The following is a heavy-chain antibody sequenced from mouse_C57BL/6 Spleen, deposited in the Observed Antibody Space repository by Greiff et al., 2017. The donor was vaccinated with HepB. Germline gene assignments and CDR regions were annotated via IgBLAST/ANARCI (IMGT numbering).Heavy chain of an antibody. J-gene: IGHJ1*03. Sequence: EVQLQQSGPELVKPGASVKISCKASGYTFTDYYMNWVKQSHGKSLEWIGDINPNNGGTSYNQKFKGKATLTVDKSSSTAYMELRSLTSEDSAVYYCARLYYEWYFDVWGTGTTVTVSS. V-gene: IGHV1-26*01. CDR3: ARLYYEWYFDV. D-gene: IGHD2-4*01. CDR1: GYTFTDYY. CDR2: INPNNGGT.